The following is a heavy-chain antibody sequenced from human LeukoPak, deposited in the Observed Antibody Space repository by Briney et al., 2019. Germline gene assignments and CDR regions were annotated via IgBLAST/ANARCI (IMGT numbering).Heavy chain of an antibody. V-gene: IGHV4-31*03. J-gene: IGHJ4*02. CDR3: ARGGGVVPAAYDY. Sequence: NPSETLSLTCTVSGGSISSGGYCWSWIRQHPGKGLEWIGYIYYSGSTYYNPSLKSRVTISVDTSKNQFSLKLSSVTAADTAVYYCARGGGVVPAAYDYWGQGTLVTVSS. CDR1: GGSISSGGYC. CDR2: IYYSGST. D-gene: IGHD2-2*01.